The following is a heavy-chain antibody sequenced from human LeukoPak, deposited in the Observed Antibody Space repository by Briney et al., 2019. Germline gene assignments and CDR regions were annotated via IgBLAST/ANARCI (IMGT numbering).Heavy chain of an antibody. J-gene: IGHJ4*02. CDR3: AKASSLLRGPMVIYFFDF. V-gene: IGHV3-30*04. Sequence: GGSLRLSCAASGFTFSSYTMHWVRQAPGKGLGWVALISYDGSNKYYTDSVKGRFTISRDNSKNTLYMEMNSLRAEDTAVYYCAKASSLLRGPMVIYFFDFWGQGTLVTVSS. D-gene: IGHD2-21*01. CDR1: GFTFSSYT. CDR2: ISYDGSNK.